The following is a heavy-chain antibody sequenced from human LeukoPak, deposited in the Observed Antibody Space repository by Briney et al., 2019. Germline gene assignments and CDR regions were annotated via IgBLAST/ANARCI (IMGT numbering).Heavy chain of an antibody. V-gene: IGHV4-38-2*02. Sequence: SETLSLTCTVSGYSISSGYYWGWIRQPPGKGLEWIGSIYHSGSTYYNPSLKSRVTISVDTSKNQFSLKLSSVTAADTAVYYCARDGSYFDYWGQGTLVTVSS. CDR2: IYHSGST. D-gene: IGHD1-26*01. CDR1: GYSISSGYY. CDR3: ARDGSYFDY. J-gene: IGHJ4*02.